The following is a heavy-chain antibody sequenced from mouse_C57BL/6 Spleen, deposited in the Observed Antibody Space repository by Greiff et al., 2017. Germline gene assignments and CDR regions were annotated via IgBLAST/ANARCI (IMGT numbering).Heavy chain of an antibody. Sequence: QVQLQQPGTELVKPGASVKLSCKASGYTFTSYWMHWVKQRPGQGLEWIGNINPSNGGTNYNEKFKSKATLIVDKSSSTAYMQLSSLTSEDSAVYYCARVRGPYWYFDVWGTGTTVTVSS. J-gene: IGHJ1*03. CDR3: ARVRGPYWYFDV. CDR1: GYTFTSYW. CDR2: INPSNGGT. V-gene: IGHV1-53*01.